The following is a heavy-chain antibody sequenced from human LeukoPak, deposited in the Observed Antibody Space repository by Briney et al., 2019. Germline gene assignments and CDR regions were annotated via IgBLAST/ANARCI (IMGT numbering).Heavy chain of an antibody. V-gene: IGHV5-51*01. D-gene: IGHD3-10*01. CDR1: GYSFTSYW. CDR2: IYPGDSDT. CDR3: ARAPTKGTVSLWFGEFDY. J-gene: IGHJ4*02. Sequence: GESLKISCKGSGYSFTSYWIGWVRQMPGKGLEWMGIIYPGDSDTRYSPSFQGQVTISADKSISTAYLQWSSLKASDTAMYYCARAPTKGTVSLWFGEFDYWGQGTLVTVSS.